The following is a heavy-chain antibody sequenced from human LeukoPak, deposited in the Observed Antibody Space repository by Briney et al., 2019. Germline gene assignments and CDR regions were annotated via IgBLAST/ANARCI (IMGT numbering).Heavy chain of an antibody. CDR2: INPNSGNT. CDR1: GYTFTGYY. J-gene: IGHJ4*02. D-gene: IGHD3-10*01. CDR3: ARARTLFPDY. Sequence: GASVKVSCKASGYTFTGYYMHWVRQAPGQGLEWMGWINPNSGNTGYAQKFQGRVTMTRNTSISTAYMELSSLRSEDTAVYYCARARTLFPDYWGQGTLVTVSS. V-gene: IGHV1-8*02.